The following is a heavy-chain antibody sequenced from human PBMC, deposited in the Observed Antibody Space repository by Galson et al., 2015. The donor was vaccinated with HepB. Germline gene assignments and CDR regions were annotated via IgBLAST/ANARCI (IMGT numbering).Heavy chain of an antibody. CDR3: ACIGYCSGGSCPPGGDY. CDR2: INPNSGGT. V-gene: IGHV1-2*06. Sequence: SVKVSCKASGYTFTGYYMHWVRQAPGQGLEWMGRINPNSGGTNYAQKFQGRVTMTRDTSISTAYMELSRLRSDDTAVYYCACIGYCSGGSCPPGGDYWGQGTLVTVSS. D-gene: IGHD2-15*01. CDR1: GYTFTGYY. J-gene: IGHJ4*02.